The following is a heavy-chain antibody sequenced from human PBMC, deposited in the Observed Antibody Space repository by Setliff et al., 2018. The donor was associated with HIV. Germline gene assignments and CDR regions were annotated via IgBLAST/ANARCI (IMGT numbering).Heavy chain of an antibody. D-gene: IGHD3-9*01. CDR1: GFSFSSYS. Sequence: GGSLRLSCVASGFSFSSYSMNWARQTPGKGLEWLSYIFSGSDTADYADSVRGRFTISRDNAKNSLYLQMNSLRAEDTAVYYCVRDKDWAFDYWGQGTLVTVSS. V-gene: IGHV3-48*01. CDR3: VRDKDWAFDY. CDR2: IFSGSDTA. J-gene: IGHJ4*02.